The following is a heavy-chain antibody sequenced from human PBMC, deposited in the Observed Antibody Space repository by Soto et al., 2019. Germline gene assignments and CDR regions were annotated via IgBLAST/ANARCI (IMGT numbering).Heavy chain of an antibody. V-gene: IGHV3-23*01. CDR2: ISGSGAIT. Sequence: GGSLRLSCVAPGFTFKKYYMRWVPPAPGEGLELVSVISGSGAITYYADSVRGRFTISRDNSKNTLYLQLNSLGAEDTAIYYCAKDRQFRSYYESAGHYNNWGQGTLVTVSS. CDR3: AKDRQFRSYYESAGHYNN. CDR1: GFTFKKYY. J-gene: IGHJ4*02. D-gene: IGHD3-9*01.